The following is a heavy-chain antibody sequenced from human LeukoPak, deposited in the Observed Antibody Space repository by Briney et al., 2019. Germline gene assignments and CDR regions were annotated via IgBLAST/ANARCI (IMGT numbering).Heavy chain of an antibody. CDR1: GDSISSYS. CDR2: IYTSGST. D-gene: IGHD1-26*01. V-gene: IGHV4-4*07. CDR3: VRSYSGSYLGDWFGP. J-gene: IGHJ5*02. Sequence: SETLSLTCTVSGDSISSYSWSWIRQPAGKGLEWIGRIYTSGSTNYNPSLKSRVTMSVDTSKNQFSLKLRSVTAADTAVYYCVRSYSGSYLGDWFGPWGQGTLVTVSS.